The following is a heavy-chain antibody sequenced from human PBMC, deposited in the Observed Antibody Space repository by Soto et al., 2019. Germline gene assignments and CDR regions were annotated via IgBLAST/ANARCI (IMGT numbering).Heavy chain of an antibody. CDR2: INPNSGDT. Sequence: ASVKVSCKASGYIFTGYHIHWVRQAPGRGLEWMGWINPNSGDTEYAQHFQGRVTMTRDTSFNLVYMEMSGLMSDDTAVYYCARDARGTRGFDEMDIWGQGTTVTVSS. CDR1: GYIFTGYH. CDR3: ARDARGTRGFDEMDI. V-gene: IGHV1-2*02. D-gene: IGHD3-9*01. J-gene: IGHJ6*02.